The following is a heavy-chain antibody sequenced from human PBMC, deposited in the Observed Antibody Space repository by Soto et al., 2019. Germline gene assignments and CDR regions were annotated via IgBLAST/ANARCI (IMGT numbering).Heavy chain of an antibody. CDR1: GESFNGDY. CDR2: IHHSGST. V-gene: IGHV4-34*01. J-gene: IGHJ6*01. Sequence: SETLSLTCTAYGESFNGDYWSWIRQPPGKGRGWIGEIHHSGSTNYNPCLKSRVTFSIDTSKRQFSLKVRSVTAADTAVYYCGRRRRGSSQYGGEEKYYYYGMDVCRQG. D-gene: IGHD6-13*01. CDR3: GRRRRGSSQYGGEEKYYYYGMDV.